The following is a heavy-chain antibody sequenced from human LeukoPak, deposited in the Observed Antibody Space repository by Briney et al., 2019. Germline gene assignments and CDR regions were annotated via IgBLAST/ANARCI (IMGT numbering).Heavy chain of an antibody. CDR1: GDSVSRSDSY. V-gene: IGHV4-39*01. D-gene: IGHD3-22*01. CDR2: IYYSGRT. J-gene: IGHJ1*01. CDR3: ARRRYYDGSGYLE. Sequence: SETLSLTCSVSGDSVSRSDSYWDWIRQPPGKGLAWIGTIYYSGRTYYSPSLKSRVTMSVDPSNNQFSLNLRSVTAADTALYYCARRRYYDGSGYLEWGQGTLLSVSS.